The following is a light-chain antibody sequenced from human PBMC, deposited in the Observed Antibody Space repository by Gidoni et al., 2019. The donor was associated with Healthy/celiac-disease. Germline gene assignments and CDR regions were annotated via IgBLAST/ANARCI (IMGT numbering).Light chain of an antibody. V-gene: IGLV2-14*01. Sequence: QSALTQPASVSGSPGQSITISCTGTSSDVGGYNYVSWYQQHPGEATKLMIYDVSNRPSGVSNRFSGSKSGNTASLTISGLQAEDEADYYCSSYTSSFVVFGGGTKLTVL. CDR2: DVS. CDR3: SSYTSSFVV. J-gene: IGLJ2*01. CDR1: SSDVGGYNY.